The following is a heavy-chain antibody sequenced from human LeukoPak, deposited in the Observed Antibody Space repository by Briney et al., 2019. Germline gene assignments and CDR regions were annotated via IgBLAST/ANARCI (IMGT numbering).Heavy chain of an antibody. J-gene: IGHJ6*02. CDR1: GGSISSYF. D-gene: IGHD3-16*01. CDR2: IYYSGST. V-gene: IGHV4-59*08. CDR3: ARRDDYYYGMDV. Sequence: SETLSLTCTVSGGSISSYFWSWIRQPPGKGLEWIGYIYYSGSTNYNPSLKSRVTISVDTSKNQFSLKLSSVTAADTAVYYCARRDDYYYGMDVWGQGTTVTVSS.